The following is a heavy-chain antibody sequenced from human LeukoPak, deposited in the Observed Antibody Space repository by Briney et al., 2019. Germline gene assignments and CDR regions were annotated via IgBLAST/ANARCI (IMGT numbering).Heavy chain of an antibody. Sequence: SVKVSRKASGGTFSSYAISWVRQAPGQGLEWMGGIIPIFGTANYAQKFQGRVTITTDESTSTAYMELSSLRSEDTAVYYCATAVDTAMVTAYYYYMDVWGKGTTVTVSS. D-gene: IGHD5-18*01. J-gene: IGHJ6*03. V-gene: IGHV1-69*05. CDR1: GGTFSSYA. CDR2: IIPIFGTA. CDR3: ATAVDTAMVTAYYYYMDV.